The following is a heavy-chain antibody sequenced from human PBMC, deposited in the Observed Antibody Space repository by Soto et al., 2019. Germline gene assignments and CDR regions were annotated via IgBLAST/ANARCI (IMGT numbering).Heavy chain of an antibody. J-gene: IGHJ6*03. CDR2: INPSGGST. CDR3: ARDSGYCSSTSCYYMDV. D-gene: IGHD2-2*01. Sequence: ASVKVSCKASGYTFTSYYMHWVRQAPGQGLEWMGIINPSGGSTSYAQKFQGRVTMTRDTSTSTVYMELSSLRSEDTAVYYCARDSGYCSSTSCYYMDVWGKGTTVTVYS. V-gene: IGHV1-46*01. CDR1: GYTFTSYY.